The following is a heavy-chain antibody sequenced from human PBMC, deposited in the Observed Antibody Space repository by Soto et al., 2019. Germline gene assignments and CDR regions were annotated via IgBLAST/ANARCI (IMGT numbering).Heavy chain of an antibody. CDR2: IYYSGSS. CDR3: ARHIYCDDGTCYSGGYWFDP. CDR1: GGSISSSSYY. Sequence: PSETLSLTCTVSGGSISSSSYYWGWIRQPPGKGLEWIGTIYYSGSSYYNPSLKSRVTISVDTSKNQFSLKLSSVTAADTAVYYCARHIYCDDGTCYSGGYWFDPWGQGTLVTVSS. V-gene: IGHV4-39*01. D-gene: IGHD2-15*01. J-gene: IGHJ5*02.